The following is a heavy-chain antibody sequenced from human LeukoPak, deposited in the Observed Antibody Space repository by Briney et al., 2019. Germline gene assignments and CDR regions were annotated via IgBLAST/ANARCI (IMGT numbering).Heavy chain of an antibody. CDR1: GFTFSSYA. J-gene: IGHJ3*02. CDR2: IPYDGSNK. V-gene: IGHV3-30-3*01. CDR3: ARERGTFDI. Sequence: PGGSLRLSCAASGFTFSSYAMHWVRQAPGKGLEWVAVIPYDGSNKYYADSVKGRFTISRDNSKNTLYLQMNSLRAEDTAVYYCARERGTFDIWGQGTLVTVSS. D-gene: IGHD6-13*01.